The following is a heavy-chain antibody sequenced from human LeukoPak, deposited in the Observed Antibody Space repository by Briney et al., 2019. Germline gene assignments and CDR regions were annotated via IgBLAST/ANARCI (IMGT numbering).Heavy chain of an antibody. J-gene: IGHJ4*02. CDR3: ASQKGKWLRFACEY. CDR1: GFTLSSYA. Sequence: GGSLRLSCPASGFTLSSYAMHWVRQAPGKGLEWVAVISYDGSNKYYADSVKGRFTISRDNSKNTLYLQMNSLSAEDTAVYYCASQKGKWLRFACEYWGQGTRVTVSS. CDR2: ISYDGSNK. V-gene: IGHV3-30*01. D-gene: IGHD5-12*01.